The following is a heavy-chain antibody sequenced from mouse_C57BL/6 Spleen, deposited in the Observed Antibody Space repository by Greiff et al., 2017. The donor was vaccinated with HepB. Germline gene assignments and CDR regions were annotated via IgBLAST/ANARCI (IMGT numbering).Heavy chain of an antibody. V-gene: IGHV10-3*01. Sequence: EVKLVESGGGLVQPKGSLKLSCAASGFTFNTYAMHWVRQAPGKGLEWVARIRSKSSNYATYYADSVKDRFTISRDDSQSMLYLQMNNLKTDDTAMYYCVRDEDYGRDWYFDVWGTGTTVTVSS. CDR2: IRSKSSNYAT. CDR3: VRDEDYGRDWYFDV. J-gene: IGHJ1*03. D-gene: IGHD1-1*01. CDR1: GFTFNTYA.